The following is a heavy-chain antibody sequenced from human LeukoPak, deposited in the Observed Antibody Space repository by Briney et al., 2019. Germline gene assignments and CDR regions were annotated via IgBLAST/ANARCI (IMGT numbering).Heavy chain of an antibody. J-gene: IGHJ4*02. CDR1: GDSISGHY. Sequence: SETLSLTCTVSGDSISGHYWSWIRQPPGKGLEWIGNIYTSGSTNYNPSLKSRVTISVDTSKNQFSLKLSSVTAADTAVYYCARHRLAGLLFDYWGQGTLVTVSS. CDR2: IYTSGST. V-gene: IGHV4-4*09. CDR3: ARHRLAGLLFDY. D-gene: IGHD1-14*01.